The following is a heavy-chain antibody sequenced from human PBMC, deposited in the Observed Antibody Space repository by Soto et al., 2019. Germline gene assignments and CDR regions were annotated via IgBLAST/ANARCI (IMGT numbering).Heavy chain of an antibody. Sequence: SVKVSCKASGGTFSSYAISWVRQAPGQRLEWMGGIIPIFVTANYAQKFQGRVTITADESTSTAYIELSSLRSEDTAVYYCARGLRPYCTNGVCYRAKEIYYYGMDVWGQGTTVTVSS. CDR3: ARGLRPYCTNGVCYRAKEIYYYGMDV. CDR2: IIPIFVTA. D-gene: IGHD2-8*01. J-gene: IGHJ6*02. V-gene: IGHV1-69*01. CDR1: GGTFSSYA.